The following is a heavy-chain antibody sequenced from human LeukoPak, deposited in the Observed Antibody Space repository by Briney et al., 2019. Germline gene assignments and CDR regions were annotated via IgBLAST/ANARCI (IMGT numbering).Heavy chain of an antibody. V-gene: IGHV4-39*07. CDR2: IYYSGST. J-gene: IGHJ4*02. CDR3: ARDQLYSY. Sequence: PSETLSLTCTVSGGSISSSSYYWGWIRQPPGKGLEWIGSIYYSGSTYYNPSLKSRVTISVDTSKNQFSLKLSSVTAADTAVYYCARDQLYSYWGQGTLVTVSS. D-gene: IGHD2-2*02. CDR1: GGSISSSSYY.